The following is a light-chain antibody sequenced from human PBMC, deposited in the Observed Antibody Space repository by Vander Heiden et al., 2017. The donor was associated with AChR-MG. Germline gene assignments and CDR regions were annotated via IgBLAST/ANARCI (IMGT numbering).Light chain of an antibody. CDR1: QSISTG. CDR3: QQYKSYPYS. CDR2: KAS. V-gene: IGKV1-5*03. Sequence: DIQMTQSPSPLSASVGDRVTIACRASQSISTGLAWYQQKPGKAPKLLIYKASSLETGVPSRFSGSGSGTEFTLTISSLQPDDSATYYCQQYKSYPYSFGQGTKLEIK. J-gene: IGKJ2*03.